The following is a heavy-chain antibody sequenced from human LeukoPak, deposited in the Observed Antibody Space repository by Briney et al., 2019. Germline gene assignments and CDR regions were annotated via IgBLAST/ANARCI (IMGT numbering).Heavy chain of an antibody. CDR1: GGSFSGYH. Sequence: SETLSLTCAVYGGSFSGYHWSWIRQPPGKGLEWIGEINHSGSTNYNPSLKSRVTISVDTSKNQFSLKLSSVTAADTAVYYCARHPGGYGDYGMDVWGKGTTVTVSS. CDR3: ARHPGGYGDYGMDV. V-gene: IGHV4-34*01. CDR2: INHSGST. D-gene: IGHD4-17*01. J-gene: IGHJ6*04.